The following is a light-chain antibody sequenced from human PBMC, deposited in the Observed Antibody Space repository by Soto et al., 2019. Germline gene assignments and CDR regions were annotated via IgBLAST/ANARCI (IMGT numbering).Light chain of an antibody. CDR1: QSVSSY. J-gene: IGKJ5*01. CDR2: DAS. CDR3: QQRSNWPIT. V-gene: IGKV3-11*01. Sequence: EIWLTQSPATLSLSPGERATLSCWASQSVSSYLAWYQKKPGKAPRLLIYDASNRATGIPARLSGSGYGTDLTITISSIQTEDFEVYYCQQRSNWPITFGQGTRLEIK.